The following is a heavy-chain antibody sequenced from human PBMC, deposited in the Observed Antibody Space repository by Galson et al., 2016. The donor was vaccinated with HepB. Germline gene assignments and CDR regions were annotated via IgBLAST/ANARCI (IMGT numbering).Heavy chain of an antibody. CDR2: ITTYNGNT. CDR1: GYTFTNFA. D-gene: IGHD6-19*01. Sequence: SVKVSCKASGYTFTNFAIIWVRQAPGQGLECLGWITTYNGNTHCIQKFQGRVTMTTDTSTSTAYMELRSLRPDDTAIYFCARKFSSGAYPYYFDYWGQGALVTVSS. CDR3: ARKFSSGAYPYYFDY. V-gene: IGHV1-18*04. J-gene: IGHJ4*02.